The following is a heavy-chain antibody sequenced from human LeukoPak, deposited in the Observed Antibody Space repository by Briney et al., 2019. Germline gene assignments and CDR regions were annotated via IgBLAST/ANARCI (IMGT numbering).Heavy chain of an antibody. CDR2: ISSSSSTI. CDR1: GFTFSSYS. V-gene: IGHV3-48*02. J-gene: IGHJ6*02. D-gene: IGHD2-15*01. CDR3: ARDQYCSGGSCYPYYYYGMDV. Sequence: GGSLRLSCAASGFTFSSYSMNWVRQAPGKGLEWVSYISSSSSTIYYADSVKGRFTISRDNAKNSLYLQMNSLRDEDTAVYYCARDQYCSGGSCYPYYYYGMDVWGQGTTVTVSS.